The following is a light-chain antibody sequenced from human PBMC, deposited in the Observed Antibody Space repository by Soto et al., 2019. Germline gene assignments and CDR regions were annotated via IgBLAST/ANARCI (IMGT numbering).Light chain of an antibody. CDR3: QQYNNWPRT. CDR1: QSVDSY. CDR2: GAS. J-gene: IGKJ1*01. Sequence: EIVLTQSPATLSFSPGERATLSCRASQSVDSYLAWYQQKPGQAPRLLIYGASTRATGIPARFSGSGSGTEFTLTINSLQSEDFAVYYCQQYNNWPRTFGQGTKVDIK. V-gene: IGKV3-15*01.